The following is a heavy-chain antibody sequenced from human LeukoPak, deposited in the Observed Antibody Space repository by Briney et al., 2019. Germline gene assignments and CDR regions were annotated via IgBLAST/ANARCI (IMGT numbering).Heavy chain of an antibody. J-gene: IGHJ4*02. V-gene: IGHV3-30*02. CDR1: GFNFGSYS. Sequence: PGGSLRLSCAASGFNFGSYSMTWVRQAPGKGLEWVAFIRYDGSDKSYADSVKGRFTISRDNSENTLYLQINSLRVEDTAVYYCAKDTPTTGYHLDSWGQGTLVTVSS. CDR2: IRYDGSDK. D-gene: IGHD1-1*01. CDR3: AKDTPTTGYHLDS.